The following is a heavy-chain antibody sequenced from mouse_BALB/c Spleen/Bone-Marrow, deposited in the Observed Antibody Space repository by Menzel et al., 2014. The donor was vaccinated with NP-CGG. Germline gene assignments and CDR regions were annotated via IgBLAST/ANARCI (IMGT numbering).Heavy chain of an antibody. Sequence: QVQLQQSGAELARPGASVKLSCKVSGYIFTSYWMQWVKQRPGQGLDWIGAIFPGDGDTRYTQKFKGKATLTADKSSSTAFMQLSSLASEDSAVYYCAGEGGYWGQGTTLRVSS. CDR2: IFPGDGDT. V-gene: IGHV1-87*01. CDR1: GYIFTSYW. J-gene: IGHJ2*01. CDR3: AGEGGY.